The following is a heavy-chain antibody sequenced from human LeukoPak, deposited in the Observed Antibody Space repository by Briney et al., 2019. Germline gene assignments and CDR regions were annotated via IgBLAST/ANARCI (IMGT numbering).Heavy chain of an antibody. V-gene: IGHV1-18*01. Sequence: ASVKVSCKASGYTFTSYGISWVRQAPGQGLEWMGWISAYNGNTNYAQKLQGRVTMTTDTSTSTAYMELRSLRSDDTAVYYCARDFSGVGSHRWYFDWLQTPEVFDYWGQGTLVTVSS. CDR1: GYTFTSYG. CDR3: ARDFSGVGSHRWYFDWLQTPEVFDY. J-gene: IGHJ4*02. D-gene: IGHD3-9*01. CDR2: ISAYNGNT.